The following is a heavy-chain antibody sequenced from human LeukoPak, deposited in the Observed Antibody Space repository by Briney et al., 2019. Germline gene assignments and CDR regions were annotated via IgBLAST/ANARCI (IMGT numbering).Heavy chain of an antibody. D-gene: IGHD1-1*01. CDR1: GFTFSSYS. CDR3: ARAGRMDNYYYNMNV. V-gene: IGHV3-21*01. J-gene: IGHJ6*03. CDR2: ISSSSYI. Sequence: PGGSLRLSCAASGFTFSSYSMNWVRQAPGKGLEWVSSISSSSYIYYADSVKGRFTISRDNAKNSLYLQMNSLRAEDTAVYYCARAGRMDNYYYNMNVWAKGPRSPSP.